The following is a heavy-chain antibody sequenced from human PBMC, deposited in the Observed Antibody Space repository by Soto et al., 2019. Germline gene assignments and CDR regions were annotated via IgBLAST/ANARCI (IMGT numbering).Heavy chain of an antibody. V-gene: IGHV4-59*01. CDR1: GGFISSYY. CDR2: IHHTGST. J-gene: IGHJ4*02. CDR3: ARSIDSSGFYFSNC. Sequence: SETLSLTCTVSGGFISSYYWSWIRQSPGKGLELIGYIHHTGSTNYNPSLKSRVTMSLDTSRNQFSLKLYSVTAADTAVYYCARSIDSSGFYFSNCWGQGTLVTVSS. D-gene: IGHD3-22*01.